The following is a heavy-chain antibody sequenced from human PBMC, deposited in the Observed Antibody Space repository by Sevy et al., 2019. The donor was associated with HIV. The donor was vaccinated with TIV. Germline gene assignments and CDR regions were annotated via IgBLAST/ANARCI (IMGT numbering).Heavy chain of an antibody. D-gene: IGHD3-16*01. V-gene: IGHV3-23*01. CDR2: VSPTSLST. Sequence: GGSLRLSCTASGFSFSNYVMAWVRQAPGKGLEWVSSVSPTSLSTYYAESVKGRFTISRDNSKNTLYLQMNSLRAEDTAIYYCAKLPSRMIPGNGALDYWGRGTLVTVSS. J-gene: IGHJ4*01. CDR3: AKLPSRMIPGNGALDY. CDR1: GFSFSNYV.